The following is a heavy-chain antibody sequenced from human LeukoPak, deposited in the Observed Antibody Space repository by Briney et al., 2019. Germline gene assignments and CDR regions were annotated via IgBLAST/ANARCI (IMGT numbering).Heavy chain of an antibody. CDR3: ARCLQWPLRRCFDY. D-gene: IGHD2-15*01. Sequence: SETLSLTCTVNGETFSDHYRSWIRQPPGKGLEWIGEINHSGSTDYNPSLKSRVTISVDTSKNQFSLRLRSVTAADTAVYYCARCLQWPLRRCFDYWGQGTLVTVSS. J-gene: IGHJ4*02. CDR1: GETFSDHY. V-gene: IGHV4-34*01. CDR2: INHSGST.